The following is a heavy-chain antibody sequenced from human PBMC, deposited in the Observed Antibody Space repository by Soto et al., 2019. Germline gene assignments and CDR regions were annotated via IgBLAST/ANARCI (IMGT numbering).Heavy chain of an antibody. CDR2: IYYTGST. CDR1: DGSISSVDYY. V-gene: IGHV4-30-4*01. CDR3: ARDLGGERDL. Sequence: QVQLQESGPGLVKPSQTLSLTCTVSDGSISSVDYYWSWIRQPPGKGLEWIGYIYYTGSTYYNPSLKSRVTMSVDTSKNQFSLKLTSVTAADTAVYYCARDLGGERDLWGQGTLVTVSS. J-gene: IGHJ5*02. D-gene: IGHD2-21*01.